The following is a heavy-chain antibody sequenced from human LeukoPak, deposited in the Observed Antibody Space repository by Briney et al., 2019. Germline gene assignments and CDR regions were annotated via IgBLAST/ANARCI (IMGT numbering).Heavy chain of an antibody. CDR3: ARKENVYYYFDY. D-gene: IGHD3-10*01. CDR2: IYHSGTT. J-gene: IGHJ4*02. V-gene: IGHV4-28*01. CDR1: GHSITSSSW. Sequence: SDTLSLTCAVSGHSITSSSWWGWIRQPPGKGPEWIGYIYHSGTTYYNPSLQSRVTMSVDTSKNQFSLKLSSVTAVDTAVYYCARKENVYYYFDYRGQGTLVTVSS.